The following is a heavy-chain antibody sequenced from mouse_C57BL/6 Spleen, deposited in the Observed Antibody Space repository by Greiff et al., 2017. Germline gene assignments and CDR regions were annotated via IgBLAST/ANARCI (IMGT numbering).Heavy chain of an antibody. Sequence: EVQLQESGGGLVKPGGSLKLSCAASGFTFSSYAMSWVRQTPEKRLEWVATISDGGSYTYYPDNVKGRFTISRDNAKNNLYLQMSHLKSEDTAMYYCARGDYGGSGAWFAYWGQGTLVTVSA. CDR2: ISDGGSYT. D-gene: IGHD1-1*01. CDR3: ARGDYGGSGAWFAY. CDR1: GFTFSSYA. J-gene: IGHJ3*01. V-gene: IGHV5-4*01.